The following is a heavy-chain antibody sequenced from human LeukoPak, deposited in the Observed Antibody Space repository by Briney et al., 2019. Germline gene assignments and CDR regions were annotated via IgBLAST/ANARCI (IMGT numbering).Heavy chain of an antibody. V-gene: IGHV1-8*01. CDR2: MNPNSGNT. D-gene: IGHD3-22*01. CDR1: GYTFTSYD. J-gene: IGHJ3*02. CDR3: VHTKDYYDSRGDAFDI. Sequence: VASVKVSCKASGYTFTSYDINWVRQATGQGLEWMGWMNPNSGNTGYAQKFQGRVTMTRNTSIGTAYMELSSLRSEDTAVYYCVHTKDYYDSRGDAFDIWAKGQWSPSLQ.